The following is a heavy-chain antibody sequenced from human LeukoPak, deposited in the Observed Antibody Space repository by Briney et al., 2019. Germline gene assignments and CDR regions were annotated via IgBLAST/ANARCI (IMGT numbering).Heavy chain of an antibody. D-gene: IGHD3-9*01. CDR3: ARDVPHYDILTGYYLSYFDY. J-gene: IGHJ4*02. Sequence: PGGSLRLSCAASGFTFSSYAVSWVRQAPGKGLEWVSAISGSGGSTYYADSVKGRFTISRDNSKNTLYLQMNSLRAEDTAVYYCARDVPHYDILTGYYLSYFDYWGQGTLVTVSS. V-gene: IGHV3-23*01. CDR1: GFTFSSYA. CDR2: ISGSGGST.